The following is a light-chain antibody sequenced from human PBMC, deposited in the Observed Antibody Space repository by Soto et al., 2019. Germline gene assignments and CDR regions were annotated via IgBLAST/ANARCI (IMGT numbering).Light chain of an antibody. CDR1: SSDVGSYNV. V-gene: IGLV2-23*03. CDR3: CSSVSSSTFWV. Sequence: QSALTQPASVSGSPGQSITISCTGTSSDVGSYNVVSWYQQHPGKAPKLIIYEGSKRPSGVSNRFSGSKSGNTASLTISGLQAEDEADYYCCSSVSSSTFWVFGGGTKLTVL. CDR2: EGS. J-gene: IGLJ3*02.